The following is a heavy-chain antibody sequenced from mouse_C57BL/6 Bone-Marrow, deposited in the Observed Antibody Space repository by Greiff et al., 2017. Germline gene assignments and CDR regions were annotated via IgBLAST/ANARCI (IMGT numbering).Heavy chain of an antibody. CDR1: GFSLTSYG. CDR2: IWSGGST. D-gene: IGHD1-1*01. J-gene: IGHJ4*01. CDR3: ARGYYGSRPYYYAMDY. Sequence: VQLVESGPGLVQPSQSLSITCTVSGFSLTSYGVHWVRQSPGKGLEWLGVIWSGGSTDYNAAFISRLSISKDNPKSQVFFKMNSLQADDTAIYYCARGYYGSRPYYYAMDYWGQGTSVTV. V-gene: IGHV2-2*01.